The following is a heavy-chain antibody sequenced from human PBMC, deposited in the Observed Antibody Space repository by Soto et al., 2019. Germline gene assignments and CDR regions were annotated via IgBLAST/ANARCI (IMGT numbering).Heavy chain of an antibody. CDR3: AKDYGYNSGWYVDH. CDR1: GFTFTSNA. V-gene: IGHV3-23*01. Sequence: PGGSLRLSCAASGFTFTSNALSWVRQAPGKGLEWVSAITGSGGATYYADSVKGRFTISRDNSENTLYLQMNSLRVEDTAVYYCAKDYGYNSGWYVDHWGQGTLVTVSS. D-gene: IGHD6-19*01. J-gene: IGHJ4*02. CDR2: ITGSGGAT.